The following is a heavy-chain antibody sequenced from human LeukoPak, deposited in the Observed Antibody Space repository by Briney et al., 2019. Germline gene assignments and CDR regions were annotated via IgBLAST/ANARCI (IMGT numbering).Heavy chain of an antibody. CDR3: ARGSDYGVGAFDI. Sequence: GGSLRLSCAASGFDFSSYEMNWVRQAPGKGLEWVSHISTSVSTIYYGDSVKGRFTISRDNAKNSLFLHMNILGAEDTAVYYCARGSDYGVGAFDIWGQGTMVTVSS. CDR2: ISTSVSTI. V-gene: IGHV3-48*03. D-gene: IGHD4-17*01. J-gene: IGHJ3*02. CDR1: GFDFSSYE.